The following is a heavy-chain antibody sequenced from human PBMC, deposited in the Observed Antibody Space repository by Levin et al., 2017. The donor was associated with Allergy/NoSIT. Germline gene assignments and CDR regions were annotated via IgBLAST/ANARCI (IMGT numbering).Heavy chain of an antibody. J-gene: IGHJ5*02. Sequence: SGPTLVKPTETLTLTCTVSGFSLSNARMGVSWIRPPPGKALEWLAHIFSNDEKSYSTSLKSRLTISKDTSKSQVVLTMTNMDPVDTATYYCARIRRNYDDSSRGPIWFDPWGQGTLVTVSS. D-gene: IGHD3-22*01. CDR1: GFSLSNARMG. V-gene: IGHV2-26*01. CDR2: IFSNDEK. CDR3: ARIRRNYDDSSRGPIWFDP.